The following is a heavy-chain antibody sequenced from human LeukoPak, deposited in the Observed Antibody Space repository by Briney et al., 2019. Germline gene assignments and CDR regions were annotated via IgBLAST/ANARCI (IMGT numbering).Heavy chain of an antibody. CDR2: ISGSGGST. CDR3: AKELLWFGELLSPLDY. J-gene: IGHJ4*02. CDR1: GFIFSNYG. V-gene: IGHV3-23*01. Sequence: GGSLRLSCAASGFIFSNYGMSWVRQAPGKGLEWVSEISGSGGSTYYADSVKGRFTISRDNSKNTLYLQMNSLRAEDTALYYCAKELLWFGELLSPLDYWGQGTLVTVSS. D-gene: IGHD3-10*01.